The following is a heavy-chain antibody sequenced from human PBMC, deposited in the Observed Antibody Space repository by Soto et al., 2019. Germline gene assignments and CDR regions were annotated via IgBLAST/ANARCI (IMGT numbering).Heavy chain of an antibody. CDR2: ISKDGDKK. CDR1: GFTFSNYS. D-gene: IGHD5-12*01. CDR3: AREWSVANPGY. Sequence: GGSLRLSCAASGFTFSNYSMHWARQAPGKGLEWVAVISKDGDKKYYADSVKGRFTISRDNSKNTLYLQMNSLRPEDTAVHYCAREWSVANPGYWGQGTQVTVSS. J-gene: IGHJ4*02. V-gene: IGHV3-30-3*01.